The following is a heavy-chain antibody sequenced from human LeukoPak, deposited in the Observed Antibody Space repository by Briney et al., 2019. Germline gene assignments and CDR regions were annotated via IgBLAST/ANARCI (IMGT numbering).Heavy chain of an antibody. V-gene: IGHV4-34*01. J-gene: IGHJ5*02. CDR1: GGSFSGYY. CDR3: ARYYSNNWYRNNWFDP. D-gene: IGHD6-13*01. Sequence: SETLSLTCAVYGGSFSGYYWSWIRQPPGRGLEWIGEINHSGSTNYNPSLKSRVTISVDTSKNQFSMKLSSVTAADTAVYYCARYYSNNWYRNNWFDPWGQGTLVTVSS. CDR2: INHSGST.